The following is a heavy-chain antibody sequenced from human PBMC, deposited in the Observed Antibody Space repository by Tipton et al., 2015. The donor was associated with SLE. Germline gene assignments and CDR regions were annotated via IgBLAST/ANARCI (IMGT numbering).Heavy chain of an antibody. D-gene: IGHD1-26*01. J-gene: IGHJ4*02. Sequence: LRLSCTVSGGSISSHYWSWIRQPPGKGLEWIGYIYNSGSGNYNPSLKSRVTISVDTSKNQFSLKLTSVTAADTAVYYCARQDSGNYYPFDYWGQGTLVTVSS. CDR2: IYNSGSG. CDR3: ARQDSGNYYPFDY. V-gene: IGHV4-59*08. CDR1: GGSISSHY.